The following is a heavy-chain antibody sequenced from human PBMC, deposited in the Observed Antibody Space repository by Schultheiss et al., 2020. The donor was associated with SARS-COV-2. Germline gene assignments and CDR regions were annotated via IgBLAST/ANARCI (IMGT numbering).Heavy chain of an antibody. D-gene: IGHD3-16*02. CDR3: ARAQIGKDLGELSLGFDY. CDR1: GYTFTSYG. V-gene: IGHV1-18*01. J-gene: IGHJ4*02. Sequence: ASVKVSCKASGYTFTSYGISWVRQAPGQGLEWMGWISAYNGNTNYAQRFQGRVTITADKSTSTAYMELSSLRSEDTAVYYCARAQIGKDLGELSLGFDYWGQGTLVTVSS. CDR2: ISAYNGNT.